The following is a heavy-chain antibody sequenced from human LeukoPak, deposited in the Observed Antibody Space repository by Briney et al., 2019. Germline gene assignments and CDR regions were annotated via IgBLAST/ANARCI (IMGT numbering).Heavy chain of an antibody. Sequence: PSETLSLTCTVSGGSISSYYWSWIRQPPGKGLEWIGEINHSGSTNYNPSLKSRVTISVDTSKNQFSLKLSSVTAADTAVYYCARGTMIVVVNWFDPWGQGTLVTVSS. J-gene: IGHJ5*02. D-gene: IGHD3-22*01. CDR2: INHSGST. CDR3: ARGTMIVVVNWFDP. CDR1: GGSISSYY. V-gene: IGHV4-34*01.